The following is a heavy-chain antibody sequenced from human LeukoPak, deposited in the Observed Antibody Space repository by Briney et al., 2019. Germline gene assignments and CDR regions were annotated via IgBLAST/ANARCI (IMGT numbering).Heavy chain of an antibody. J-gene: IGHJ4*02. D-gene: IGHD5-18*01. CDR3: ARDTLHTAHFDY. CDR2: IGAGGDV. CDR1: GFTFSLYT. Sequence: GGSLRLSCAASGFTFSLYTMNWIRQAPGKGLQWVSTIGAGGDVHYSDSVKGRFTISRDNGRNSLYQQMNSLTDEDTAVYYCARDTLHTAHFDYWGQGIRVTVSS. V-gene: IGHV3-69-1*01.